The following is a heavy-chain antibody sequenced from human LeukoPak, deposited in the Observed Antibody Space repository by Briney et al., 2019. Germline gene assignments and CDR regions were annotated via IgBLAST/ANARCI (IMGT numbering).Heavy chain of an antibody. CDR3: ARAEYCSSTSCSLDWFDP. D-gene: IGHD2-2*01. CDR2: INHSGST. CDR1: GGSFSGCY. Sequence: SETLSLTCAVYGGSFSGCYWSWIRQPPGKGLEWIGEINHSGSTNYNPSLKSRVTISVDTSKNQFSLKPSSVTAADTAVYYCARAEYCSSTSCSLDWFDPWGQGTLVTVSS. J-gene: IGHJ5*02. V-gene: IGHV4-34*01.